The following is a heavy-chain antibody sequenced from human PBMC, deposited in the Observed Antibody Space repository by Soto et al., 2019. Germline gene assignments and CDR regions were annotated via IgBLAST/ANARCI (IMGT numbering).Heavy chain of an antibody. Sequence: SDTRSLCCIVSVNSITDRRTYYYCGFLRQPPGKGLELISYIENHGLTECKPSFRSRVTVSLDSSQTQYSLNLRSVTAADTAVYFCARGIYGAYLDYWGQGILVTVSS. CDR1: VNSITDRRTYYY. CDR3: ARGIYGAYLDY. D-gene: IGHD4-17*01. CDR2: IENHGLT. J-gene: IGHJ4*02. V-gene: IGHV4-61*05.